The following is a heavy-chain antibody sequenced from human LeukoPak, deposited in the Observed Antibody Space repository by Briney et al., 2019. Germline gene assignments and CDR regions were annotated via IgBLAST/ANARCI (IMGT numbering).Heavy chain of an antibody. CDR3: ASRRTTYFDY. V-gene: IGHV3-21*01. D-gene: IGHD1-7*01. Sequence: GGSLRLSCAASGFTFSSYSMNWVRQAPGKGLEWVSSISSSSSYIYYAGSVKGRFTISRDNAKNSLYLQMNSLRAEDTGVYYCASRRTTYFDYWGQGTLVTVSS. CDR1: GFTFSSYS. CDR2: ISSSSSYI. J-gene: IGHJ4*02.